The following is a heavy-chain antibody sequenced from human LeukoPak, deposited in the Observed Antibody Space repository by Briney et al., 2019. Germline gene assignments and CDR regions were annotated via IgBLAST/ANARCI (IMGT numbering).Heavy chain of an antibody. V-gene: IGHV3-21*01. D-gene: IGHD2-2*01. CDR3: ARADCSSSTCYLRRSWFDP. CDR2: ISPKSDFI. J-gene: IGHJ5*02. CDR1: GFSFNYYD. Sequence: PGGSLKLSCAVSGFSFNYYDMNWVRQAPGKGLEWVSSISPKSDFIYYSDSVRGRFTISRDNAENSLYLQMNSLRAEDTAVYYCARADCSSSTCYLRRSWFDPWGQGTLVTVSS.